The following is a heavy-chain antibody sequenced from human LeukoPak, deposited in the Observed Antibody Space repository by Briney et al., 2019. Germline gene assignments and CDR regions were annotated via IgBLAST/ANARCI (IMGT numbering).Heavy chain of an antibody. D-gene: IGHD5-18*01. V-gene: IGHV4-39*01. CDR2: IYYSGST. Sequence: KPSETLSLTCTVSGGSISSSSYYWGWIRQPPGKGLEWIGSIYYSGSTYYNPSLESRVTISVDTSKNQFSLKLSSVTAADTAVYYCARRIQLWLHAFDIWGQGTMVTVSS. J-gene: IGHJ3*02. CDR3: ARRIQLWLHAFDI. CDR1: GGSISSSSYY.